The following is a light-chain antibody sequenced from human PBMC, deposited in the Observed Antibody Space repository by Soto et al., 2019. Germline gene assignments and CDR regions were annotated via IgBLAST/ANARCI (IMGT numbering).Light chain of an antibody. CDR1: SSNIGNNY. Sequence: QSALAQPPSVSAAPGQKVTISCSGSSSNIGNNYVSWYQQLPGTAPKRLIYDNNKRPSGIPDRFSGSKSGTSATLGITGLQTGDEADYYCGTWDSSLSAVVFGGGTKVTVL. CDR3: GTWDSSLSAVV. V-gene: IGLV1-51*01. CDR2: DNN. J-gene: IGLJ2*01.